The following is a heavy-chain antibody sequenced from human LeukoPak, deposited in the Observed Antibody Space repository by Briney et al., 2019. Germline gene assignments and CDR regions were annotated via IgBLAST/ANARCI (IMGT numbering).Heavy chain of an antibody. D-gene: IGHD6-6*01. V-gene: IGHV3-23*01. CDR1: GFTFSDYN. Sequence: GGSLRLSCAASGFTFSDYNMRWIRQAPGKGLEWVSAISDGGDRPYYADSVKGRFTISRDNSKSTLYLQMNSLRAEDTAVYYCAKRPPSSDAEYFQHWGQGTLVTVSS. CDR3: AKRPPSSDAEYFQH. J-gene: IGHJ1*01. CDR2: ISDGGDRP.